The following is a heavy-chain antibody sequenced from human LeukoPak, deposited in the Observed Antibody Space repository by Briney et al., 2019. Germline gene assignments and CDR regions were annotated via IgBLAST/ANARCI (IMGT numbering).Heavy chain of an antibody. CDR2: ISDSGDNT. Sequence: PGGSLRLSCVASGFTFSSYAMSWVRQAPGKGLEWVSTISDSGDNTYYADSVKGRFTISRDNSKNTLYLQMNSLRAEDTAVYYCAKANSITTFGVISPVDYWGQGTLVTVSS. J-gene: IGHJ4*02. D-gene: IGHD3-3*01. V-gene: IGHV3-23*01. CDR1: GFTFSSYA. CDR3: AKANSITTFGVISPVDY.